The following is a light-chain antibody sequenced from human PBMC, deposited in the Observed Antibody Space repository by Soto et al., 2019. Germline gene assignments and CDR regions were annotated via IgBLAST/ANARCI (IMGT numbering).Light chain of an antibody. CDR3: SSYTSSSVV. Sequence: SALTQPASVSGSPGQSITIPCTGTSSDVGGYNYVSWYQQHPGKAPKLMIYDVSNRPSGVSNRFSGSKSGNTASLTISGLQAEDEADYYCSSYTSSSVVFGGGT. V-gene: IGLV2-14*01. CDR2: DVS. J-gene: IGLJ2*01. CDR1: SSDVGGYNY.